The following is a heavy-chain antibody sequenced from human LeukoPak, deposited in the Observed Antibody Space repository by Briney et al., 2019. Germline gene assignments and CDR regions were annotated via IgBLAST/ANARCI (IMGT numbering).Heavy chain of an antibody. CDR1: GYTFTGYY. CDR3: ARDSALFGDLLYPLAY. CDR2: INPNSGGT. J-gene: IGHJ4*02. Sequence: ASVKVSCKASGYTFTGYYMHRVRQAPGQGLEWMGWINPNSGGTNYAQKFQGRVTMTRDTSINTAYMELSRLRSDDTAVYFCARDSALFGDLLYPLAYWGQGTQVTVST. V-gene: IGHV1-2*02. D-gene: IGHD3-10*02.